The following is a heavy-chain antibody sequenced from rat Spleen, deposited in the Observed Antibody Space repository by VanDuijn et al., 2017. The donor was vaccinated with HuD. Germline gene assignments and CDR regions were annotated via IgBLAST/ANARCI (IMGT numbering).Heavy chain of an antibody. CDR3: ARGPFYNNYDWFAY. D-gene: IGHD1-10*01. CDR1: GFIFSNYG. V-gene: IGHV5S13*01. J-gene: IGHJ3*01. Sequence: EVQLVESGGGLVQPGRSLKLSCAASGFIFSNYGMAWVRQAPTKGLEWVASISTGGGNTYYRDSVKGRFTISRDNAKNTLYLQMDSLRSEDTATYYCARGPFYNNYDWFAYWGQGTLVTVSS. CDR2: ISTGGGNT.